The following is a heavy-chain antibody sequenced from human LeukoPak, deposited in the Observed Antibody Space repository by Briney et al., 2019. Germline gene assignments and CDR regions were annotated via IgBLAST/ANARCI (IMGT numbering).Heavy chain of an antibody. J-gene: IGHJ4*02. CDR3: AREASKGYVIWDY. D-gene: IGHD5-18*01. Sequence: PSETLSLTCTVSGGSISNYYWSWIRQPPGKGLEWIGFIHYSGSTRYNPSLQSRVTISADTSKNQFSLKLRSVTAADTAVCYCAREASKGYVIWDYWGQGTLVTVSS. V-gene: IGHV4-59*12. CDR1: GGSISNYY. CDR2: IHYSGST.